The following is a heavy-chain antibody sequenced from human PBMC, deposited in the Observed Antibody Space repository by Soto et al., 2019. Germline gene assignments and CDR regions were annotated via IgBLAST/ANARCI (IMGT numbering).Heavy chain of an antibody. D-gene: IGHD3-10*02. Sequence: QVTLTESGPVLVRPTETLTLTCTVSGFSLSDPTMGVSWIRQAPGEALEWLVHIFSNHEKSYRASLQSRLSMSNAVSANQLVLTMTDMGPGDTATYYCARIVRPVLVFTFDSWGQGTLVSVSS. CDR2: IFSNHEK. V-gene: IGHV2-26*01. CDR1: GFSLSDPTMG. CDR3: ARIVRPVLVFTFDS. J-gene: IGHJ4*02.